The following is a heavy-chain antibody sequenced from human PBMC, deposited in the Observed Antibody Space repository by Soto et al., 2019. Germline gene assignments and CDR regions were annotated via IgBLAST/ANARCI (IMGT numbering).Heavy chain of an antibody. CDR2: IWNDGNGY. Sequence: GGSLIVSCAAAGFNFNNYVMHWVRQATGKGLEWVAVIWNDGNGYYYANSVKGRFTISRDNSKNTLYLQMSSLRVEDTAVYYCARRQISPPTRGAASARGGMDVWGQGTTVTVSS. J-gene: IGHJ6*02. D-gene: IGHD6-13*01. CDR3: ARRQISPPTRGAASARGGMDV. V-gene: IGHV3-33*01. CDR1: GFNFNNYV.